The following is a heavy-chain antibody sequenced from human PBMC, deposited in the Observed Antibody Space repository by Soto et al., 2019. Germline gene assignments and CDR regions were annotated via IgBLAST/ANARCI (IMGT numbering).Heavy chain of an antibody. Sequence: QITLKESGPTLVKPTQTLTLTCTFSGFSLTTRGVGVGWIRQPPGKALECLALIYWDDDKRYSPFLQSRLSITKDTSKNQVVLTMTNVDPVDTATYYCAHIPNYYQYDWFDPWGQGTLVSVSS. J-gene: IGHJ5*02. CDR1: GFSLTTRGVG. CDR3: AHIPNYYQYDWFDP. D-gene: IGHD3-16*01. V-gene: IGHV2-5*02. CDR2: IYWDDDK.